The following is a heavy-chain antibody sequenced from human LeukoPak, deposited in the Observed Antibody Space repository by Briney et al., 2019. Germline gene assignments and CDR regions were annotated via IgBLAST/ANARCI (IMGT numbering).Heavy chain of an antibody. CDR1: GYTLTELS. CDR2: FDPEEGET. Sequence: ASVKVSCKVSGYTLTELSMHWVRQAPGKGLEWMGGFDPEEGETIYAQKFQGRVTMTEDTSTDTAYMELSSLRSEDTAVYFCATDFRSSGGSCYSTGMDVWGQGTTVTVSS. V-gene: IGHV1-24*01. CDR3: ATDFRSSGGSCYSTGMDV. D-gene: IGHD2-15*01. J-gene: IGHJ6*02.